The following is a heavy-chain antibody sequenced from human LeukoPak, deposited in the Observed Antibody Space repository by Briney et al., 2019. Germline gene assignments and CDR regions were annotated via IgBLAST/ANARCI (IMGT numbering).Heavy chain of an antibody. J-gene: IGHJ6*03. V-gene: IGHV1-2*02. CDR3: ARVSGTAMAHAPYYYYYMDV. CDR2: INPNSGGT. CDR1: GYTFTGYY. D-gene: IGHD5-18*01. Sequence: GASVKVSCKASGYTFTGYYMHWVRQAPGQGLEWMGWINPNSGGTNYAQKFQGRVTMTRDTSISTAYMELSRLRSDDTAVYYCARVSGTAMAHAPYYYYYMDVWGKGTTVTASS.